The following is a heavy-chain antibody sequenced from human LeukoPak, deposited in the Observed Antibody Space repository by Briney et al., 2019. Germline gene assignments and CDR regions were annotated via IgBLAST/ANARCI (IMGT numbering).Heavy chain of an antibody. V-gene: IGHV4/OR15-8*02. CDR2: ISLSGQT. J-gene: IGHJ4*02. CDR3: SRESGAFCPFGY. CDR1: GGSIRSTNW. Sequence: SETPSHTCGVSGGSIRSTNWWSWFRQPPGQGLEWIGEISLSGQTNFNPSLNARVTMSLDESRNQLSLKLTSVTAADTAIYYCSRESGAFCPFGYWGQGTLVSV. D-gene: IGHD1-26*01.